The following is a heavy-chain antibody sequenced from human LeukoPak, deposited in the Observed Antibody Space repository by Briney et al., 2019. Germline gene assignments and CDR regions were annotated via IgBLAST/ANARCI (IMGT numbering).Heavy chain of an antibody. J-gene: IGHJ4*02. CDR3: ARHRLGVTRDFDY. CDR2: IYDSGST. Sequence: SETLSLTCTVSGGSISSYYWSWIRQPPGKGLEWIGYIYDSGSTNYNPSLKSRVTISLDTSKNQFSLKLTSVTAADTAVYYCARHRLGVTRDFDYWGQGTLVTVSS. V-gene: IGHV4-59*08. CDR1: GGSISSYY. D-gene: IGHD3-10*01.